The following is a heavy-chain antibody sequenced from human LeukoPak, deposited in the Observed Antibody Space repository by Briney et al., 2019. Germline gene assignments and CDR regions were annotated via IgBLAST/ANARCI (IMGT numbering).Heavy chain of an antibody. J-gene: IGHJ4*02. CDR2: INHSGST. CDR3: ARGSIIVATIEFDY. Sequence: SETLSLTCAVYGGSFSGYYWSWIRQPPGKGLEWIGEINHSGSTNYNPSLKSRVTISVDTSKNQFSLKLSSVTAADTAVYYCARGSIIVATIEFDYWGQGTPVTVSS. V-gene: IGHV4-34*01. CDR1: GGSFSGYY. D-gene: IGHD5-12*01.